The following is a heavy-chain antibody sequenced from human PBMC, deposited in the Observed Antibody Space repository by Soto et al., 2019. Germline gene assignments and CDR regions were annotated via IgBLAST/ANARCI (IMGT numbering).Heavy chain of an antibody. J-gene: IGHJ2*01. CDR1: GGSISSGDYY. CDR2: IYYSGST. D-gene: IGHD4-17*01. V-gene: IGHV4-30-4*01. Sequence: QVQLQESGPGLVKPSQTLSLTCTVSGGSISSGDYYWSWIRQPPGKGLEWIGYIYYSGSTYYNPSLKRRVTISVATYTHQFSLKLSSVTDADTAVYYCARVATVTTRRYWYFDLWGRGTLVTVSS. CDR3: ARVATVTTRRYWYFDL.